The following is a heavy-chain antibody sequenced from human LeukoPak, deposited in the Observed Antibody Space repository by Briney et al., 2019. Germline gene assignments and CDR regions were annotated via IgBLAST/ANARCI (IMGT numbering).Heavy chain of an antibody. CDR3: AVYCSGGCYSGLV. V-gene: IGHV3-23*01. Sequence: GGSLRLSCADSGFTFSSYAMTWVRQTPGKGLEWVSTITSASCTTYYADSVEGRFTISRDNSKNTLYLQMHTLRAEDTAVYYCAVYCSGGCYSGLVWGQGTLVTVSS. D-gene: IGHD2-21*02. J-gene: IGHJ4*02. CDR2: ITSASCTT. CDR1: GFTFSSYA.